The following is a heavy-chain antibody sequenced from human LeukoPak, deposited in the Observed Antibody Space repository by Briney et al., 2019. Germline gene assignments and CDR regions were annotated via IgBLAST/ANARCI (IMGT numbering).Heavy chain of an antibody. V-gene: IGHV4-30-2*01. CDR1: GGSISSGGYY. CDR3: ARGTARNSYGKRRDAFDI. CDR2: IYHSGST. Sequence: PSQTLSLTCTVSGGSISSGGYYWSWIRQPPGKGLEWIGYIYHSGSTYYIPSLKSRVTISVDRSKNQFSLKLSSVTAADTAVYYCARGTARNSYGKRRDAFDIWGQGTMVTVSS. D-gene: IGHD5-18*01. J-gene: IGHJ3*02.